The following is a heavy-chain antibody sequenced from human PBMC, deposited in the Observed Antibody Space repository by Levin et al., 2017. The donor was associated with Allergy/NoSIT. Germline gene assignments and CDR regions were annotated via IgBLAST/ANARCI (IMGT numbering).Heavy chain of an antibody. D-gene: IGHD1-26*01. V-gene: IGHV3-9*01. Sequence: GGSLRLSCVVSGFPFREHAMHWVRQAPGRGLEWVSGILWDTSRIGYADSVKGRFTISRDNTRNSIYLQMNSLRVEDTALYYCTKDLKPGGADIWGQGTMVTVSS. J-gene: IGHJ3*02. CDR2: ILWDTSRI. CDR1: GFPFREHA. CDR3: TKDLKPGGADI.